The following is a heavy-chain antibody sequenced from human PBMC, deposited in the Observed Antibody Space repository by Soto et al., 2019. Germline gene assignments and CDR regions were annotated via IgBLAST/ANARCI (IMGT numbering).Heavy chain of an antibody. CDR1: GGSFSGYY. V-gene: IGHV4-34*01. CDR2: INHSGST. CDR3: AREDLTGTSTHRFDY. D-gene: IGHD1-1*01. Sequence: SETLSLTCAVYGGSFSGYYWSWIRQPPGKGLEWIGEINHSGSTNYNPSLKSRVTISVDTSKNQFSLKLSSVTAADTAVYYCAREDLTGTSTHRFDYWGQGTLVTVSS. J-gene: IGHJ4*02.